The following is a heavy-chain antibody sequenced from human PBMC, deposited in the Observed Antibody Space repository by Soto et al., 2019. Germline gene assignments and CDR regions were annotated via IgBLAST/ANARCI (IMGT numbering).Heavy chain of an antibody. V-gene: IGHV1-8*01. CDR2: MQPSSGRT. D-gene: IGHD1-26*01. J-gene: IGHJ4*02. CDR3: ARGVTAGVDY. Sequence: GLEWMGWMQPSSGRTGYAQKFQGRVIMTRDTSINTAYMELSSLTSDDTAFYYCARGVTAGVDYWGQGTLVTVSS.